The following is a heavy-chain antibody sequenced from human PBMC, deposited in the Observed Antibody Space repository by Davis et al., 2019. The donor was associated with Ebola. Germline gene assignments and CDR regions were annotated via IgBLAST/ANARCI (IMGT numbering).Heavy chain of an antibody. Sequence: GGSLRLSCAASGFTFSSYGMHWVRQAPGKGLEWVAVISYDGSNKYYADSVKGRFTISRDNSKNTLYLQMNSLRAEDTAVYYCARDRTGSGGWFDPWGQGTLVTVSS. CDR1: GFTFSSYG. D-gene: IGHD6-19*01. V-gene: IGHV3-30*03. CDR3: ARDRTGSGGWFDP. CDR2: ISYDGSNK. J-gene: IGHJ5*02.